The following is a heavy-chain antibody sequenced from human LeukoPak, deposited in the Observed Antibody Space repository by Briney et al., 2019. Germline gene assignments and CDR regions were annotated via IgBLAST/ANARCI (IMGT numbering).Heavy chain of an antibody. CDR1: GFTFGDYA. J-gene: IGHJ4*02. CDR3: TSRGSSGRS. V-gene: IGHV3-49*04. CDR2: IRSKAYGGTI. Sequence: GGSLRLSCTASGFTFGDYAMSWVRQAPGKGLEWVGFIRSKAYGGTIEYAASVKGRFTISRDDSKSIAYLQMNSLKTEDTAVYYCTSRGSSGRSWGQGTLVTVSS. D-gene: IGHD1-26*01.